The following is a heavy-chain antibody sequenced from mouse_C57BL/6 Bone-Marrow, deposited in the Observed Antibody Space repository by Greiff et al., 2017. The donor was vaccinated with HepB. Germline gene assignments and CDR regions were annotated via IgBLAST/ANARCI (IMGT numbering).Heavy chain of an antibody. V-gene: IGHV1-5*01. Sequence: EVQLQQSGTVLARPGASVKMSCKTSGYTFTSYWMHWVKQRPGQGLEWIGAIYPGNSDTSYNQKFKGKAKLTAVTSASTAYMELSSLTNEDYAVYYCTSDYGSSYGYFDVWGTGTTVTVSS. CDR1: GYTFTSYW. CDR2: IYPGNSDT. CDR3: TSDYGSSYGYFDV. D-gene: IGHD1-1*01. J-gene: IGHJ1*03.